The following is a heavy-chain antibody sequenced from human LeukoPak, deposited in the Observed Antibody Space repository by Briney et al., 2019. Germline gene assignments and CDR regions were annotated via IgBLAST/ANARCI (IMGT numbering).Heavy chain of an antibody. CDR2: IGASGESI. Sequence: GGSLRLSCAASGFTFSVAAMTWVRQAPGKGLEWVSLIGASGESIYYADSVKGRFTISRDNSKNTLSLQMNSLRVEDTAMYFCAKDIQLSTWGLGT. CDR3: AKDIQLST. CDR1: GFTFSVAA. D-gene: IGHD5-24*01. J-gene: IGHJ3*01. V-gene: IGHV3-23*01.